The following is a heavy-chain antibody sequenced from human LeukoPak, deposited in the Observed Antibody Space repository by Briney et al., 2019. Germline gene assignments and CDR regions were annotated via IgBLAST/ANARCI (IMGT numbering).Heavy chain of an antibody. J-gene: IGHJ4*02. V-gene: IGHV3-7*01. CDR3: GVWRYSSSSVVDY. Sequence: GGSLRLSCAASGFTFSDYWMSWVRQAPGKGLEWVANIKQDGSQKYYVDSMKGRFTISRDNAKNSLYLQMNSLRAEDTAVYYCGVWRYSSSSVVDYWGQGTLVTVSS. CDR1: GFTFSDYW. CDR2: IKQDGSQK. D-gene: IGHD6-6*01.